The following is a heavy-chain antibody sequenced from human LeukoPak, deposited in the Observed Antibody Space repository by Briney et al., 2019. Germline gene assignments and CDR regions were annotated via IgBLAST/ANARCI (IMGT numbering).Heavy chain of an antibody. CDR3: ARYSAYNSFDS. CDR1: GGSISGYY. V-gene: IGHV4-59*01. CDR2: IYYRGNT. J-gene: IGHJ4*02. D-gene: IGHD5-12*01. Sequence: QSSETLSLTCTVSGGSISGYYWTWIRQPPGEGLEWIGYIYYRGNTNYNPSLKSRVTISVDTSKNQFSLKLTSVTAADTAVYYCARYSAYNSFDSWGQGTLVTVSS.